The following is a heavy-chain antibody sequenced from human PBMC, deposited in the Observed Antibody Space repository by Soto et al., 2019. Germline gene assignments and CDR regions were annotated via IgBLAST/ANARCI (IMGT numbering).Heavy chain of an antibody. D-gene: IGHD6-6*01. Sequence: SETLSLTCSVSSDSMNSGGYYWSWIRQHPGKGLEWIGYIYSNGDTHYNPSLKSRVTISVDTSKNQFSLNLTSVTAADTAVYYSARRGGSSSGYYYYAMDVWGQGTTVTVSS. CDR3: ARRGGSSSGYYYYAMDV. J-gene: IGHJ6*02. CDR2: IYSNGDT. V-gene: IGHV4-31*03. CDR1: SDSMNSGGYY.